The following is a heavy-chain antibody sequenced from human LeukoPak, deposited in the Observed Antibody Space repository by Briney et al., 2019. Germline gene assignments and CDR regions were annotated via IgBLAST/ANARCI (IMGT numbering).Heavy chain of an antibody. J-gene: IGHJ6*03. Sequence: GGSLRLSCAASGFTFITYSMNWVRQAPGKGLEWVSSIAGSSSDYIYYADSVKGRFTVSRDNAKNSLYLQMNSLRAEDTAVYYCARDRPLTSVTTLLLKKNSFYYMDVWGKGTTVTVSS. CDR2: IAGSSSDYI. D-gene: IGHD4-17*01. CDR3: ARDRPLTSVTTLLLKKNSFYYMDV. CDR1: GFTFITYS. V-gene: IGHV3-21*01.